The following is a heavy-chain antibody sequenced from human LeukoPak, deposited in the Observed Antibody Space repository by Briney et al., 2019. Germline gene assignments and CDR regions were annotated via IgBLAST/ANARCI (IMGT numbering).Heavy chain of an antibody. D-gene: IGHD4-23*01. CDR3: ARLQYGGKTRHFDY. Sequence: SETLSLTCAVSGGSISSGGYSWSWIRQPPGKGLEWIGYIYHSGSTYYNPSLKSRVTISVDRSKNQFSLRLSSVTAADTAVYYCARLQYGGKTRHFDYWGQGTLVTVSS. J-gene: IGHJ4*02. V-gene: IGHV4-30-2*01. CDR2: IYHSGST. CDR1: GGSISSGGYS.